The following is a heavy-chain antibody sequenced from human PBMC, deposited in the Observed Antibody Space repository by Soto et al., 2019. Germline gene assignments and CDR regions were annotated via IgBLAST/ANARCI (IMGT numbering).Heavy chain of an antibody. Sequence: SETLSLTCTVSGGSLRSYYWSWIRRPPGKGLEWIGYIYYSGSTNYNPSLKSRVTISVDTSKNQFSLKLSSVTAADTSVYYCARHETSGYYLYFDYWGQGTLVTVSS. CDR2: IYYSGST. CDR3: ARHETSGYYLYFDY. J-gene: IGHJ4*02. CDR1: GGSLRSYY. D-gene: IGHD3-22*01. V-gene: IGHV4-59*08.